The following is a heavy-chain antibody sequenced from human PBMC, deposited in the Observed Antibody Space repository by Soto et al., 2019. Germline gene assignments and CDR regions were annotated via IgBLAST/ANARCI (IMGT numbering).Heavy chain of an antibody. V-gene: IGHV4-34*01. CDR1: GXXXXXXY. Sequence: QXQLXQWGAGLLKPSETXSLSCAVSGXXXXXXYXTXXRQPPGKGLEWIGEISPSGTTKYTPSLKSRAAIXVDTSKTQISLKVTXVTXADTSXXXXXTSFWFGTQPEIWGQGTLVTVSS. CDR2: ISPSGTT. CDR3: XTSFWFGTQPEI. J-gene: IGHJ4*02. D-gene: IGHD3-10*01.